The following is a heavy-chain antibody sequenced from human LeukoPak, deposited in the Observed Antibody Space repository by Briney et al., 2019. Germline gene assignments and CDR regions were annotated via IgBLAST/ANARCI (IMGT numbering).Heavy chain of an antibody. J-gene: IGHJ4*02. CDR1: GFTFSNYW. CDR3: ARIGYSSSSLDY. D-gene: IGHD6-6*01. Sequence: GGSPRLSCVASGFTFSNYWMTWVRQAPGKELEWVANIKQDGSVKYYVESVKGRFTISRDNTKNSVYLQVNSLRAEDTAVYYCARIGYSSSSLDYWGQGTLVPVSS. CDR2: IKQDGSVK. V-gene: IGHV3-7*01.